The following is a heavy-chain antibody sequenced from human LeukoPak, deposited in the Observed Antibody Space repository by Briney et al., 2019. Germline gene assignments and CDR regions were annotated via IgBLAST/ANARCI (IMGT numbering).Heavy chain of an antibody. CDR3: ARQSDYGDYGGLDY. CDR2: IYSGGST. D-gene: IGHD4-17*01. V-gene: IGHV3-53*01. J-gene: IGHJ4*02. Sequence: PGGSLRLSCAASGFTVSSNYMSWVRQAPGKGLEWVSVIYSGGSTYYADSVKGRFTISRDNSKNTLYLQMNSLRAEDTAVYYCARQSDYGDYGGLDYWGQGTLVTVSS. CDR1: GFTVSSNY.